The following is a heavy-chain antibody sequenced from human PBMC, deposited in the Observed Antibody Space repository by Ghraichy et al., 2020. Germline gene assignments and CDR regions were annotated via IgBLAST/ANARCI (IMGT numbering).Heavy chain of an antibody. CDR2: VSHKGDAT. CDR3: AKAQTSGWGSRTFDF. Sequence: GGSLRLSCTASGFTFSSYAMNWVRQAPGMGLQWVATVSHKGDATYYADSVKGRFIISRDNSKNALYLQMNSLTAEDTAIYFCAKAQTSGWGSRTFDFWGQGTLFSVSS. CDR1: GFTFSSYA. V-gene: IGHV3-23*01. D-gene: IGHD6-19*01. J-gene: IGHJ4*02.